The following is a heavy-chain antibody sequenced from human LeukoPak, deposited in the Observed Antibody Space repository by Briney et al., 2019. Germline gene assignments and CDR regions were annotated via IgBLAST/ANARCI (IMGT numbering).Heavy chain of an antibody. V-gene: IGHV4-39*07. Sequence: SETLSLTCTVSGGSISSSSYYWGWIRQPPGKGLEWIGSIYYSGSTYYTPSLTSRVTISVDTSKHPFSLKLSSVTAADTAVYYCARDGWLGELSLDYWGQGTLVTVSS. CDR3: ARDGWLGELSLDY. D-gene: IGHD3-10*01. J-gene: IGHJ4*02. CDR2: IYYSGST. CDR1: GGSISSSSYY.